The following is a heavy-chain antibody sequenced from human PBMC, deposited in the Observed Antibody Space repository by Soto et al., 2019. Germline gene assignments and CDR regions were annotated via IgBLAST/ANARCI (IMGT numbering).Heavy chain of an antibody. Sequence: GASMKVSRKASGYTFTHHGISWGRQAPGQGLEWMGWISAYNGNTNYAQKLQGRVTMTTDTSTSTAYMELRSLRSDDTAVYYCARDNRFLEWLSINWFDPWGQGTLVTVSS. CDR1: GYTFTHHG. CDR2: ISAYNGNT. J-gene: IGHJ5*02. CDR3: ARDNRFLEWLSINWFDP. D-gene: IGHD3-3*01. V-gene: IGHV1-18*01.